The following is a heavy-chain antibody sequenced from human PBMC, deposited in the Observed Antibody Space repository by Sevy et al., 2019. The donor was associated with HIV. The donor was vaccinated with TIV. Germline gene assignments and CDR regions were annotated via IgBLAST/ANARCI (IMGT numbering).Heavy chain of an antibody. V-gene: IGHV4-34*01. Sequence: SETLSLTCAVHGGSFSGYYWNWIRQPPGKGLEWIGEINHSGSTNYNPSLKSRVTVSVDTSKNQFSLKLSSVTAADTAVYYCARSPPIVVVPGAPSWFDPWGQGTLVTVSS. D-gene: IGHD2-2*01. CDR2: INHSGST. J-gene: IGHJ5*02. CDR3: ARSPPIVVVPGAPSWFDP. CDR1: GGSFSGYY.